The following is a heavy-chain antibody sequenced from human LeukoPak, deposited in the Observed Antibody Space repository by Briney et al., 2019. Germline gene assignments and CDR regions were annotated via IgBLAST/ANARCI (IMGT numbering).Heavy chain of an antibody. J-gene: IGHJ5*02. CDR3: ARNGITGTTDWFDP. V-gene: IGHV4-34*01. Sequence: PSETLSLTCDVYGGSLSGFYWTWIRQPPGEGLEWIGEINQRGSTNYNPSLKSRVTTSVDTSKNQFSLKLTSVPAADTAVYYCARNGITGTTDWFDPWGQGTLVTVSS. CDR1: GGSLSGFY. D-gene: IGHD1-7*01. CDR2: INQRGST.